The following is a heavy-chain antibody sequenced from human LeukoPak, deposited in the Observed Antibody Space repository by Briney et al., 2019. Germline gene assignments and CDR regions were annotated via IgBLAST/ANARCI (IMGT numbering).Heavy chain of an antibody. CDR2: ISSSSSYI. V-gene: IGHV3-21*01. CDR1: GFTFSSYS. D-gene: IGHD3-22*01. Sequence: GGSLRLSCAASGFTFSSYSMNWVRQAPGKGLEWVSSISSSSSYIYYADSVKGRFTISRDNAKNSLYLQMNSLRAEDTAVYYCARGGGYYYDSSGYYQYYYYYYYMDVWGKGATVTVSS. CDR3: ARGGGYYYDSSGYYQYYYYYYYMDV. J-gene: IGHJ6*03.